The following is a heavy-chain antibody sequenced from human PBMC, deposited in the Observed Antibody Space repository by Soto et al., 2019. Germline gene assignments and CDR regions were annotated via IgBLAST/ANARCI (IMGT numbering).Heavy chain of an antibody. CDR2: INHSGST. V-gene: IGHV4-34*01. CDR1: GGSFSGYY. CDR3: ARRFKGIAVAPPGGYFGY. J-gene: IGHJ4*02. D-gene: IGHD6-19*01. Sequence: SETLSLTCAVYGGSFSGYYWTWIRQPPGTGLEWIGEINHSGSTNYNPSLKSRVTISVDTSKNQFSLKLTSVTAADTAVYYCARRFKGIAVAPPGGYFGYWGQGTLVTVSS.